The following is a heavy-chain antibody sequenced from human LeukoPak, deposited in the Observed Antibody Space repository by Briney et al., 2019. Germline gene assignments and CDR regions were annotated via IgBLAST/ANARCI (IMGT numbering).Heavy chain of an antibody. CDR1: GFTFSNYW. J-gene: IGHJ5*01. CDR2: IKGDGSHT. D-gene: IGHD3-9*01. V-gene: IGHV3-74*01. Sequence: GGSLRLSCAASGFTFSNYWMHWVRQAPGKGLVRVLRIKGDGSHTIYVDSVKGRFTISRDNAKNTLYLQMKSLRAEDTALYYCVRDWDHFDFASCGLGTLVTVSS. CDR3: VRDWDHFDFAS.